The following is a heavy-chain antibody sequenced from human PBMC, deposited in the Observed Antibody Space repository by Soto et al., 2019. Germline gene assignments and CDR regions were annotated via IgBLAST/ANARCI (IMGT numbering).Heavy chain of an antibody. J-gene: IGHJ4*02. D-gene: IGHD3-22*01. CDR1: GFTFSTYW. CDR3: ARDSPYDDTSGYYDV. CDR2: INQDGSAK. Sequence: GGSLRLSCAASGFTFSTYWMSWVRQAPGKGLEWVANINQDGSAKYYVDSVKGRFTISRDNVKNSLYLQMNSLRAEDTAVYYCARDSPYDDTSGYYDVWGQGILVTVSS. V-gene: IGHV3-7*01.